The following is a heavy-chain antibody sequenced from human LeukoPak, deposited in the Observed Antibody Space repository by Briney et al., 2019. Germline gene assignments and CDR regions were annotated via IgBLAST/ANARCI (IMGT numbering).Heavy chain of an antibody. J-gene: IGHJ6*03. D-gene: IGHD1-26*01. CDR1: VLTFRNYG. CDR2: IWYDGSNE. CDR3: ATNSGAPPRYMNV. V-gene: IGHV3-33*01. Sequence: GGSLRLSCAASVLTFRNYGVHGAPQAPGKGREGVAVIWYDGSNEGYADSVKGRFTISRDNSKNMLYLQMNSLRDEDTAVYYCATNSGAPPRYMNVWGKGTTVSVSS.